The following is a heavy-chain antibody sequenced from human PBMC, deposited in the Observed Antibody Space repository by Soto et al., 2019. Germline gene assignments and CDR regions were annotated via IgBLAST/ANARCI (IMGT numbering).Heavy chain of an antibody. CDR1: GGPISSSNW. J-gene: IGHJ5*02. D-gene: IGHD3-22*01. V-gene: IGHV4-4*02. CDR3: AREGADYYDSSGNWFDP. CDR2: IYHSGGT. Sequence: SETLSLTCAVSGGPISSSNWWSWVRQPPGKGLEWIGEIYHSGGTNYNPSLKSRVTISVDKSKNQFSLKLSSVTAADTAVYYCAREGADYYDSSGNWFDPWGQGTLVTVSS.